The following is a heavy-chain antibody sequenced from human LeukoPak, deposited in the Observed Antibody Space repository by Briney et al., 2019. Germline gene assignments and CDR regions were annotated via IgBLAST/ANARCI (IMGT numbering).Heavy chain of an antibody. D-gene: IGHD2-15*01. J-gene: IGHJ4*02. V-gene: IGHV5-10-1*01. CDR1: GYSFTSYW. CDR3: ASRYCSGGTCYLN. Sequence: GESLRISCKGSGYSFTSYWISWVRQMPGKGLEWMGRIDPGDSSTNYSPSFQGHVTISVDKSISTAYLQWSSLRASDTAMYYCASRYCSGGTCYLNWGQGTLVTVSS. CDR2: IDPGDSST.